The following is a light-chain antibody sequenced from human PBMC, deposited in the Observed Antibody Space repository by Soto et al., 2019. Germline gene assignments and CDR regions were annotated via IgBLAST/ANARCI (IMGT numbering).Light chain of an antibody. J-gene: IGKJ1*01. V-gene: IGKV1-5*01. CDR2: DAS. CDR3: QQYHTSSIT. Sequence: GDIVTITCRASQTISSWLAWYQQKPGKAPTLLIYDASTLERGVPSRFSGTGSGTEFTLSIDSLQPDDFATYYCQQYHTSSITFGQGTKVDIK. CDR1: QTISSW.